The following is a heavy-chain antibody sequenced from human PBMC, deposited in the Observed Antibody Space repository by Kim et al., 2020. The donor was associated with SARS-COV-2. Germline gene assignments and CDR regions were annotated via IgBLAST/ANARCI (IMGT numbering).Heavy chain of an antibody. D-gene: IGHD6-19*01. CDR3: ARELIIPVAGIDNFYDMDV. V-gene: IGHV6-1*01. CDR2: TYYRSKWYN. Sequence: SQTLSLTCAISGDSVSSNSAAWNWIRQSPSRGLEWLGRTYYRSKWYNDYALSVKSRITINPDTSKNQFSLQLNSVTPEDTAVYYCARELIIPVAGIDNFYDMDVWGQGTTVTVSS. J-gene: IGHJ6*02. CDR1: GDSVSSNSAA.